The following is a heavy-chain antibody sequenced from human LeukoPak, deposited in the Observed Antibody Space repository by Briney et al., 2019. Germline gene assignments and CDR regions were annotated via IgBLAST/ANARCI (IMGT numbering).Heavy chain of an antibody. CDR3: ARGSSSGWYTDYYCYGMDV. V-gene: IGHV3-21*01. CDR2: ISSSSSYI. J-gene: IGHJ6*04. CDR1: GFTFSSYS. D-gene: IGHD6-19*01. Sequence: GGSLRLSCAASGFTFSSYSMNWVRQAPGKGLEWVSSISSSSSYIYYADSVKGRFTISRDNAKNSLYLQMNSLRAEDTAVYYCARGSSSGWYTDYYCYGMDVWGKGTTVTVSS.